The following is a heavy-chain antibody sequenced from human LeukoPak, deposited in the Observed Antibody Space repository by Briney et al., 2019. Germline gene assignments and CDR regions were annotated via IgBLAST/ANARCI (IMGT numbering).Heavy chain of an antibody. V-gene: IGHV6-1*01. CDR1: GDSVSSNTAA. Sequence: SQTLSLTCVISGDSVSSNTAAWNWIRQSPSRGLEWLGKTYYRSKWHYDYEVSVQTRITINPDTSKNQFSLQLNSVTPGDTAVYYCARITSTVTSDAFDIWGQGTMVTVSS. CDR3: ARITSTVTSDAFDI. D-gene: IGHD4-17*01. J-gene: IGHJ3*02. CDR2: TYYRSKWHY.